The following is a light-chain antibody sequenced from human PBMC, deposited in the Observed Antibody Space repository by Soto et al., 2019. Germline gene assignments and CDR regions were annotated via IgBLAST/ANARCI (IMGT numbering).Light chain of an antibody. J-gene: IGKJ1*01. CDR1: QSVSSSS. Sequence: ETVLTQSPGTLSLSTRERATLSCRATQSVSSSSLAWYQQKPGQAPRLLIYGPSRRATGIPDRFSGSGSGTDFTLTISRLEREDVAVYSCQHYGRSPPPWTFGQGTKVEI. CDR2: GPS. CDR3: QHYGRSPPPWT. V-gene: IGKV3-20*01.